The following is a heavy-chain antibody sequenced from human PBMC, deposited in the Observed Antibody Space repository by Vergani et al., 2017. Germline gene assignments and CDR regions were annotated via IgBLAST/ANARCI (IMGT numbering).Heavy chain of an antibody. CDR2: IYHSGST. V-gene: IGHV4-38-2*02. D-gene: IGHD2-2*01. CDR1: GYSISSGYY. Sequence: QVQLQESGPGLVKPSETLSLTCTVSGYSISSGYYWGWIRQPPGKGLEWIGSIYHSGSTYYNPSLKSRVTISVDTSKHQFSLKLSSVTAADTAVYYCASVRMHCSSTSCRKGRMTYYYYYYMDVWGKGTTVTVSS. CDR3: ASVRMHCSSTSCRKGRMTYYYYYYMDV. J-gene: IGHJ6*03.